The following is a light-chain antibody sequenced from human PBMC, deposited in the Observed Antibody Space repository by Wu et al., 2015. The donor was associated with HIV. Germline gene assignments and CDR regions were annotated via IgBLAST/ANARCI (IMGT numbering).Light chain of an antibody. V-gene: IGKV3-20*01. Sequence: IVLTQSPGTLSLSPGERATLSCRASQSVSTTSLVWYQQKPGQAPRLLIYGTSSRAAGIPDRFSGRGSGTDFTLTISRLETEDFAVYYCQQYGSSPFTFGPGTKVDIK. J-gene: IGKJ3*01. CDR1: QSVSTTS. CDR3: QQYGSSPFT. CDR2: GTS.